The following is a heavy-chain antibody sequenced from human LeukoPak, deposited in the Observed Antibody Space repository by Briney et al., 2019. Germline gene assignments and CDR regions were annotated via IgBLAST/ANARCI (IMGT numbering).Heavy chain of an antibody. CDR1: GFTFSSYS. D-gene: IGHD5-24*01. Sequence: KTGGPLRLSCAASGFTFSSYSMNWVRQAPGKGLEWVSSISSSSSYIYYADSVKGRFTISRDNAKNSLYLQMNSLRAEDTAVYYCARDRDYYYYMDVWGKGTTVTVSS. CDR2: ISSSSSYI. CDR3: ARDRDYYYYMDV. V-gene: IGHV3-21*01. J-gene: IGHJ6*03.